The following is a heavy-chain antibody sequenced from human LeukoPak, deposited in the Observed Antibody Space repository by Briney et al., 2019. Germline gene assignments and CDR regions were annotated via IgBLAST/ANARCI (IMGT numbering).Heavy chain of an antibody. CDR2: ISWNSGSV. CDR3: AKDIHYYDSSGGSDY. D-gene: IGHD3-22*01. CDR1: GFTFDDYA. J-gene: IGHJ4*02. Sequence: PGGSLRLSCAASGFTFDDYAMHWVRQAPGKGLEWVSGISWNSGSVGYADSVKGRFTISRDNAKNSLFLQMNSLRAEDTALYYCAKDIHYYDSSGGSDYWGQGTLVTVSS. V-gene: IGHV3-9*01.